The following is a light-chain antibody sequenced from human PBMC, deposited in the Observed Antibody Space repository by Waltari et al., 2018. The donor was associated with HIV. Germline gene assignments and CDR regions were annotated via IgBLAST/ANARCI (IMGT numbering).Light chain of an antibody. CDR2: STS. Sequence: QPVVTQEPSLTVSPGGTVTPTCASGTGAVTIVYYPNWFQQQPGQTPMALIYSTSHPPSGTPAWFSGSLRGGKAALTLSGVQHEEEDEYYCLLYYGGAWVFGGGTKLTVL. V-gene: IGLV7-43*01. J-gene: IGLJ3*02. CDR3: LLYYGGAWV. CDR1: TGAVTIVYY.